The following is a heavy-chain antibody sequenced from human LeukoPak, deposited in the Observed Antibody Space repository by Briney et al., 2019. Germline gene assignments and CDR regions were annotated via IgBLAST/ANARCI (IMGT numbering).Heavy chain of an antibody. CDR1: AFTFSRLG. J-gene: IGHJ4*02. Sequence: GGSLSLSCAASAFTFSRLGVHWVRQASGKGLERVAFMRYDGSNKYYADSVKGRFTISRDNSKNTLYLQMNSLTAEDTAVYYCAKTAPRSIQVWDYWGQGTLVTVSS. CDR2: MRYDGSNK. CDR3: AKTAPRSIQVWDY. D-gene: IGHD5-18*01. V-gene: IGHV3-30*02.